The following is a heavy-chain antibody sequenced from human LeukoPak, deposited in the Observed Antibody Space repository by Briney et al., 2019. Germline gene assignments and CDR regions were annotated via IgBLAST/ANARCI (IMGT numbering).Heavy chain of an antibody. J-gene: IGHJ2*01. CDR1: GFTVSSNY. V-gene: IGHV3-66*01. CDR2: IYSGGST. Sequence: QPGGSLRLSCAASGFTVSSNYMSWVRQAPGKGLEWVSVIYSGGSTYYADSVKGRFTISRDNSKNTLYLQVNSLRAEDTAVYYCAREVPYGYYYDSSWYFDLWGRGTLVTVSS. CDR3: AREVPYGYYYDSSWYFDL. D-gene: IGHD3-22*01.